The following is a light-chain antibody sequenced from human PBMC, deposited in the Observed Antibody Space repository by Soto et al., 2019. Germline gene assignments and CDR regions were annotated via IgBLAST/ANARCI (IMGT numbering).Light chain of an antibody. CDR1: RSLCPY. CDR2: AAS. J-gene: IGKJ2*02. V-gene: IGKV1-39*01. Sequence: IQMTPSSTSLFSFVGERGTIPCRLRRSLCPYLNWYQLIPGKAPKVLISAASRLQNGVPSRFSGSGSGTDFTLTVSSLQPEDFVTYFCQQSYNMPRTFGQGTKLEI. CDR3: QQSYNMPRT.